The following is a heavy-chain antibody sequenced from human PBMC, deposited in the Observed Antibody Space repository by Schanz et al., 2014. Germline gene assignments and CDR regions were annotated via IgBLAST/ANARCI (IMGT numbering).Heavy chain of an antibody. D-gene: IGHD3-10*01. Sequence: VQLVDSGGGLVKPGGSLRLSCTASGFPFSDYFMAWIRQPPGRGLEWVTAISGSGGSTYYADSVKGRFTIARDNSKNTLYLQMNSQRAEDTAVYYCAKGRFGELRAFDIWGQGTIVTVSS. CDR3: AKGRFGELRAFDI. CDR2: ISGSGGST. CDR1: GFPFSDYF. V-gene: IGHV3-23*04. J-gene: IGHJ3*02.